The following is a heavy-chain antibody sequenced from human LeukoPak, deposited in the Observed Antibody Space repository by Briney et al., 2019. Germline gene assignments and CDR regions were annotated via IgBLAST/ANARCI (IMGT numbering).Heavy chain of an antibody. CDR2: ISYDGSNK. Sequence: GGSPRLSCAASGFTFSSYAMHWVRQAPGKGLEWVAVISYDGSNKYYADSVKGRFTISRDNSKNTLYLQMNSLRAEDTAVYYCARDLSRGYCSGGSCYSGDYWGQGTLVTVSS. CDR3: ARDLSRGYCSGGSCYSGDY. J-gene: IGHJ4*02. D-gene: IGHD2-15*01. V-gene: IGHV3-30*04. CDR1: GFTFSSYA.